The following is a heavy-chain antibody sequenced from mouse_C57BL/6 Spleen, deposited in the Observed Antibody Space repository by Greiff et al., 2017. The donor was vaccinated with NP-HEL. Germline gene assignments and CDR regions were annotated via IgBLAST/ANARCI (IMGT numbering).Heavy chain of an antibody. D-gene: IGHD2-5*01. CDR2: ISSGSSTI. CDR1: GFTFSDYG. V-gene: IGHV5-17*01. J-gene: IGHJ4*01. CDR3: ARYSNYPYYAMDY. Sequence: DVQLVESGGGLVKPGGSLKLSCAASGFTFSDYGMHWVRQAPEKGLEWVAYISSGSSTIYYADTVKGRFTISRDNAKNTLFLQMTSLRSEDTAMYYCARYSNYPYYAMDYWGQGTSVTVSS.